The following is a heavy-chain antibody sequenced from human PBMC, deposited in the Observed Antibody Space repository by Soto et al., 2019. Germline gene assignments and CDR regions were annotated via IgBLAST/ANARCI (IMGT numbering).Heavy chain of an antibody. CDR1: GYGFTTYG. CDR2: ISAHNGNT. Sequence: QVHLVQSGAEVKKPGASVKVSCKGSGYGFTTYGITWVRQAPGQGLEWMAWISAHNGNTNYAQKLQGRVTVTRATSTSRPHMELRSLRSDTTAVYYCARGRYGDYWGQGALVTVSS. V-gene: IGHV1-18*01. CDR3: ARGRYGDY. D-gene: IGHD1-1*01. J-gene: IGHJ4*02.